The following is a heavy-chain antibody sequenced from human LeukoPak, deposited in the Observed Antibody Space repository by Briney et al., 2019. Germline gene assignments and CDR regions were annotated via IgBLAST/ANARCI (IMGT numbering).Heavy chain of an antibody. CDR1: GGSVSSYY. CDR2: VYNSGNT. V-gene: IGHV4-59*02. Sequence: SETLSLTCTVSGGSVSSYYWIWIRQPPGKGLEWIGYVYNSGNTNYNPSLKSRVTMSVDTSKNQFSLKLSSLTATDTAVYYCARGSSSGYGSGSYYREFDSWGQGTVVTVSS. J-gene: IGHJ4*02. CDR3: ARGSSSGYGSGSYYREFDS. D-gene: IGHD3-10*01.